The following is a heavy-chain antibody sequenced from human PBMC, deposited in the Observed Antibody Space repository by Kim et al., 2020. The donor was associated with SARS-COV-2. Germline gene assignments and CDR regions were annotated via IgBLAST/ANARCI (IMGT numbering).Heavy chain of an antibody. Sequence: PGSVKGRFTISRENAKNSLYLQMNSLRAGDTAVYYCARASPGNYYYGMDVWGQGTTVTVSS. J-gene: IGHJ6*02. V-gene: IGHV3-13*01. D-gene: IGHD1-26*01. CDR3: ARASPGNYYYGMDV.